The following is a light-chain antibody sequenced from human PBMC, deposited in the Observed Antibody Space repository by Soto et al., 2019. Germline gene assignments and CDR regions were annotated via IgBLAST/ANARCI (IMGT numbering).Light chain of an antibody. Sequence: IQMTQSPSTLSASVGDRVTITCRASQSISSWLAWYQQKPGKAPKLLIYDASSLESGVPSRFSGSGSETEFTLTISGLQPGDFATYYCQQYNSYPWTFGQRTKADI. J-gene: IGKJ1*01. V-gene: IGKV1-5*01. CDR3: QQYNSYPWT. CDR1: QSISSW. CDR2: DAS.